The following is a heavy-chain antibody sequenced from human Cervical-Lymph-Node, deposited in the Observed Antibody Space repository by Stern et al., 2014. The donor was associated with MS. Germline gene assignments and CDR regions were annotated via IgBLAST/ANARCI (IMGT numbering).Heavy chain of an antibody. CDR1: GFTFSNYA. CDR2: IGGASGTT. Sequence: EVQLEESGGNLAQPGGYLRLSCAASGFTFSNYAMIWVRQAPGKGLEWVSRIGGASGTTHYADSVKGRFTISRDNSRDTLYLQLNSLRAEDTAIYYCAKDKGDFSTSGFDSWGQGTLVTVSS. D-gene: IGHD6-6*01. CDR3: AKDKGDFSTSGFDS. J-gene: IGHJ4*02. V-gene: IGHV3-23*04.